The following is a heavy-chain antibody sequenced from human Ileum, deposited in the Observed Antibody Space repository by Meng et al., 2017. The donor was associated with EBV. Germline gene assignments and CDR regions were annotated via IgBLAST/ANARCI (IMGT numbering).Heavy chain of an antibody. CDR1: GYSMSSSNYY. CDR2: IFYRGNT. CDR3: VSAYDYGDYEAFAY. J-gene: IGHJ4*02. V-gene: IGHV4-39*07. D-gene: IGHD4-17*01. Sequence: HLQLQEAGPGLVRPSETLSLTGSFSGYSMSSSNYYWGWIRQSPGKALECIGTIFYRGNTFYNPSLKTRLTISVDTSKNEFSLNLKSVTAADTAVYYCVSAYDYGDYEAFAYWGLGSLVTVSS.